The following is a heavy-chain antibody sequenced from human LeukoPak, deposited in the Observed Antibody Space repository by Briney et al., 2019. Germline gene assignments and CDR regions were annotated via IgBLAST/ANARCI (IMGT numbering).Heavy chain of an antibody. CDR3: ARDGGSYCSSTSCYPGY. CDR2: INPNSGGT. V-gene: IGHV1-2*02. CDR1: GYTFTGYY. D-gene: IGHD2-2*01. Sequence: GASVTVSCKASGYTFTGYYMHWVRQAPGQGLEWMGWINPNSGGTNYAQKFQGRVTMTRDTSISTAYMELSRLRSDDTAVYYCARDGGSYCSSTSCYPGYWGQGTLVTVSS. J-gene: IGHJ4*02.